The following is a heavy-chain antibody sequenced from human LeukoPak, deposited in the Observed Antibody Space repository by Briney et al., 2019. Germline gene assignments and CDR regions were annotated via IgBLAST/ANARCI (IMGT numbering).Heavy chain of an antibody. CDR1: GFTFSGYW. V-gene: IGHV3-74*01. Sequence: GGSLRLSCAASGFTFSGYWMHWVRQAPGKGLEWVSRINEDASIITYADSVKGRFIISRDNTKNSLYLDMNSLRVEDTAIYYCTRDFDPWGQGTLVTVSS. J-gene: IGHJ5*02. CDR3: TRDFDP. CDR2: INEDASII.